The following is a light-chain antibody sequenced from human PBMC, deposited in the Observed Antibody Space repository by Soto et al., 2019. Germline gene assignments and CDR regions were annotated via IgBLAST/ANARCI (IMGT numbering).Light chain of an antibody. J-gene: IGKJ1*01. V-gene: IGKV3-20*01. CDR1: QSVSNNY. CDR3: QHYGTSRA. CDR2: GAS. Sequence: EIVLTQSPGTLSLSPGDKATLSCRASQSVSNNYLAWYQQRPGQAPRLLIYGASSRATGIPDRFSGSGSGTDFTLTISRLEPEDFALYYCQHYGTSRAFGQGTKVEIK.